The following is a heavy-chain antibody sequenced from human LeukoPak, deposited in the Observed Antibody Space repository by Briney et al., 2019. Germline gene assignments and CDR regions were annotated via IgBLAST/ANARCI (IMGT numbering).Heavy chain of an antibody. CDR1: GGSISSYY. V-gene: IGHV4-59*01. Sequence: KPSETLSLTCTVSGGSISSYYWSWIRQPPGKGLEWIGYIYYSGSTNYNPSLKSRVTISVDTSKNQFSLKLSSVTAADTAVYYCARVTSVLYYYYMDVWGKGTTVTVPS. CDR2: IYYSGST. D-gene: IGHD2-2*01. J-gene: IGHJ6*03. CDR3: ARVTSVLYYYYMDV.